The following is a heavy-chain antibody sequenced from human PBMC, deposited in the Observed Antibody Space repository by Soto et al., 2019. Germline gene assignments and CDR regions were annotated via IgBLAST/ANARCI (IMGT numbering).Heavy chain of an antibody. V-gene: IGHV4-31*03. CDR1: GGSISTVGHY. CDR2: ITYRGTT. CDR3: ARDSGESLRFFDY. Sequence: PSETLSLTCSVSGGSISTVGHYWTWIRQRPGEGLEWIGYITYRGTTYSIPSLKSRVTMSVDTSKNQFSLKLSSVSAADTAVYYCARDSGESLRFFDYWGQGAPVTVSS. D-gene: IGHD3-10*01. J-gene: IGHJ4*02.